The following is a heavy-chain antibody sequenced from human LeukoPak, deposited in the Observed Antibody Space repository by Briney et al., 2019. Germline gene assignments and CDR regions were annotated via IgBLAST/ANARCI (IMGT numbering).Heavy chain of an antibody. V-gene: IGHV4-59*01. Sequence: SETLSLTCSVSDGSISDYYWSWLRQPPGKGLEWIGYVYYTGTTNYIPSLKSRVTISVDTSKNQFSLRLKSVTAADTAVYYCARGISMIVAWGQGALVTVSS. D-gene: IGHD3-22*01. CDR1: DGSISDYY. J-gene: IGHJ5*02. CDR2: VYYTGTT. CDR3: ARGISMIVA.